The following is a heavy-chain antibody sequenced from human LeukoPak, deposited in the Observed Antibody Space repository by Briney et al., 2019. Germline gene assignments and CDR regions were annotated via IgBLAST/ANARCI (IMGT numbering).Heavy chain of an antibody. V-gene: IGHV1-69*13. J-gene: IGHJ4*02. CDR3: ARPVLGDGTVAAQFEH. D-gene: IGHD2-15*01. CDR2: IIPIFGTA. CDR1: GGTFSSYA. Sequence: GASVKVSCKASGGTFSSYAISWVRQAPGQGLEWMGGIIPIFGTANYAQKFQGRVTITADESTSTAYMELSSLRSDDTAVYYCARPVLGDGTVAAQFEHWGQGTLVTVSS.